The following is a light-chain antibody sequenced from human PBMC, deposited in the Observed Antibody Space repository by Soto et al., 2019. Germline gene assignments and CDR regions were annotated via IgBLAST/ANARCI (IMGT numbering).Light chain of an antibody. CDR2: EAS. CDR1: QRIINW. Sequence: DIQMTQSPSTLSASVGDRITITCRASQRIINWLAWYQQKPGKAPQLLIYEASSLQIGVPSRFSGSGSGTEFTLTISNLQPDDFATYYCQYYRTFGQGTKVEIK. J-gene: IGKJ1*01. V-gene: IGKV1-5*01. CDR3: QYYRT.